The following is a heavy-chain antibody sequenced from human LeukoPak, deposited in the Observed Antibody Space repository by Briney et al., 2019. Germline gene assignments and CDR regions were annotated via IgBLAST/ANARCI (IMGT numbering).Heavy chain of an antibody. J-gene: IGHJ4*02. CDR2: MGSNSGDT. D-gene: IGHD7-27*01. CDR1: GYTFTNYD. Sequence: GASVKVSCKASGYTFTNYDINWVRQATGQGLEWMGWMGSNSGDTGYAQKFQDRDTMTRDTFISTAYMELNNVRSEDTAVYYCVRGPPNWGFDYWGQGTLVTVSS. V-gene: IGHV1-8*01. CDR3: VRGPPNWGFDY.